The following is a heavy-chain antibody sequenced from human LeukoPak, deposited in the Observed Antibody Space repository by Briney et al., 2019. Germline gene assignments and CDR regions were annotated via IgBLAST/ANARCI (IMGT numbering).Heavy chain of an antibody. CDR1: GYTFTGYF. D-gene: IGHD3-3*01. J-gene: IGHJ4*02. Sequence: ASVKVSCKASGYTFTGYFIHWVRQAPGQGLEWMGWMNPNSGGTNYAQKFQGRVTMTRDTSISTAYMELTRLTSDDTAIYYCARARFSEWQIFDYWGQGTLVTVSS. V-gene: IGHV1-2*02. CDR2: MNPNSGGT. CDR3: ARARFSEWQIFDY.